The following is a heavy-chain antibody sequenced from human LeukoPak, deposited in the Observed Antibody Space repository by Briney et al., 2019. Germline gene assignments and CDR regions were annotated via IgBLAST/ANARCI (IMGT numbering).Heavy chain of an antibody. CDR3: ARSIAAPRLKLDFDY. D-gene: IGHD6-13*01. CDR1: GGSISSSSYY. Sequence: SETLSLTCTVSGGSISSSSYYWGWIRQPPGKGLEWIGSIYYSGSTYYSPSLKSRVTISVDTSKNQFSLKLSSVTAADTAVYYCARSIAAPRLKLDFDYWGQGTLVTVSS. V-gene: IGHV4-39*01. J-gene: IGHJ4*02. CDR2: IYYSGST.